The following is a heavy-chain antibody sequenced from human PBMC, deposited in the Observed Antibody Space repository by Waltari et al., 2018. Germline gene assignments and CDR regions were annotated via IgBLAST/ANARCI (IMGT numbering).Heavy chain of an antibody. Sequence: QVQLPESGPGLVKPSATLSLTCSVSGYSISNGSYWAWIRQPPGKGLEWIGSIYHSGRTFYNLSLKIRFTISVDTSKNQFSLKLSSVTAADRAVYFCARLGGTYFPFDYWGQGALVTVSS. CDR1: GYSISNGSY. CDR3: ARLGGTYFPFDY. J-gene: IGHJ4*02. CDR2: IYHSGRT. V-gene: IGHV4-38-2*02. D-gene: IGHD1-26*01.